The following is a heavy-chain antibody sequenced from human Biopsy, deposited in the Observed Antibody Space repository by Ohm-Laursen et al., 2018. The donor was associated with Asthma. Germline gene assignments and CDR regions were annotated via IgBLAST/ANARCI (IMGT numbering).Heavy chain of an antibody. CDR3: ARVDAIMISGDFYFYSGFDL. J-gene: IGHJ6*02. CDR2: IIPMYGVP. V-gene: IGHV1-69*01. Sequence: SSVKVSCKASGGTFRTYGFNWVRQAPGQGLEWMGGIIPMYGVPKVAQKFQGRVTITADESTSTAYMEMSSLRSEDTAVYYCARVDAIMISGDFYFYSGFDLWGQGTTVRVSS. D-gene: IGHD3-16*01. CDR1: GGTFRTYG.